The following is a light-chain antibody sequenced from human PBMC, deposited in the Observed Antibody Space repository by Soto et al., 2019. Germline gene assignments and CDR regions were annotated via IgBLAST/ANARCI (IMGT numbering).Light chain of an antibody. CDR2: TNN. Sequence: QSVLTQPPSASGTPGQRVTISCSGSTSNIETNYVYWYQHLPGRAPKLLIYTNNRPPSGVPDRFSASKSGTSASLAISGLRSEDEADYYCSAWDDSLSGPVFGGGTTLTVL. CDR1: TSNIETNY. J-gene: IGLJ2*01. V-gene: IGLV1-47*01. CDR3: SAWDDSLSGPV.